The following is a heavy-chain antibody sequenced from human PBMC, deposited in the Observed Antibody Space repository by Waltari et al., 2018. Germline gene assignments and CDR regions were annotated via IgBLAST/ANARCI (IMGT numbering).Heavy chain of an antibody. CDR1: EFTFSLYW. V-gene: IGHV3-74*01. CDR2: SNSDESSI. CDR3: ARGARRTSQTTGWWYFDL. J-gene: IGHJ2*01. D-gene: IGHD4-17*01. Sequence: EVQLVESGGGLVQPGGSLRLSCEASEFTFSLYWMHWVRQVPGKGLEWFASSNSDESSISYADSVKGRFTISKDNARNTVYLQMNSLRAEDTAIYYCARGARRTSQTTGWWYFDLWGRGTLLTVSS.